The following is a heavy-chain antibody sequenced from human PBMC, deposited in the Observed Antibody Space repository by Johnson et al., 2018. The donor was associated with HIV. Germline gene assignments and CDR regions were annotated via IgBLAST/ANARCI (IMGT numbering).Heavy chain of an antibody. CDR2: IGTAGDT. J-gene: IGHJ3*02. CDR3: ARGSEDAFDI. D-gene: IGHD1-26*01. CDR1: GFTFSSYD. Sequence: VQLVESGGGLVQPGGSLRLSCAASGFTFSSYDMHWVRQAPGKGLEWVSAIGTAGDTYYTGSVKGRFTISRENAKNSLYLQMNNLRAGDTAVYYCARGSEDAFDIWGQGTMVTVSS. V-gene: IGHV3-13*01.